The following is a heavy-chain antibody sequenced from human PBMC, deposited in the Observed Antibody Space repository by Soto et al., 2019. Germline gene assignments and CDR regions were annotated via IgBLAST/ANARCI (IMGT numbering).Heavy chain of an antibody. Sequence: PGGSLRLSCAASGFTFSNYAMTWVRQAPGKGLEWVSAISGSGISTYYADSVKGRFTISRDNSKNTLYLQMNSLRAEDTAVYYCAKELGYSSSWSPIAYWGQGTLVTVSS. V-gene: IGHV3-23*01. CDR3: AKELGYSSSWSPIAY. J-gene: IGHJ4*02. CDR2: ISGSGIST. CDR1: GFTFSNYA. D-gene: IGHD6-13*01.